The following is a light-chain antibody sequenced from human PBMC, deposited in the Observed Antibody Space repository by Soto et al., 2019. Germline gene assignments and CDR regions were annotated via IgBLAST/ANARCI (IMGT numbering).Light chain of an antibody. CDR2: EVS. V-gene: IGLV2-14*02. J-gene: IGLJ1*01. Sequence: QSALTQPASVSGSPGQSITISCTGTSSDVGSYNLVSWYQQHPGKAPKLMIYEVSNRPSGVSNRFSGSKSGNTASLTISGLQAEDEADYSCSSYTSSSTYVFGTGTKLTVL. CDR3: SSYTSSSTYV. CDR1: SSDVGSYNL.